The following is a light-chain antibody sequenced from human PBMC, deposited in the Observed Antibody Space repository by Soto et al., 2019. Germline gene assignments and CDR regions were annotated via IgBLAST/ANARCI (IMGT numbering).Light chain of an antibody. J-gene: IGKJ1*01. CDR3: QLYSGSPWT. Sequence: EIVLTQSPGTLSLSPGERTTLSCRASQSINNKYLAWYQQEPGQTPRLLIHGVSIRATGIPDRFSGSGSGTDFTLPISRLEPEDFAVDYCQLYSGSPWTFGQGTKVEIK. CDR1: QSINNKY. V-gene: IGKV3-20*01. CDR2: GVS.